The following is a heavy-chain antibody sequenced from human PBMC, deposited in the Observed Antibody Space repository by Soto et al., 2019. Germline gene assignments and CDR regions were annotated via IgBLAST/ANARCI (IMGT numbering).Heavy chain of an antibody. D-gene: IGHD3-10*01. Sequence: EVQLVETGGGLIQPGGSLRLSCAASGSSISSNYMTWVRQAPGKGLEWVSLLYSGGTSYYADSVKGRFTISRDNSKNTLFLQMNRLKTEDTAVYYCARGQQVSTIRGVQGFDYWGQGTLVTVSS. V-gene: IGHV3-53*02. J-gene: IGHJ4*02. CDR3: ARGQQVSTIRGVQGFDY. CDR1: GSSISSNY. CDR2: LYSGGTS.